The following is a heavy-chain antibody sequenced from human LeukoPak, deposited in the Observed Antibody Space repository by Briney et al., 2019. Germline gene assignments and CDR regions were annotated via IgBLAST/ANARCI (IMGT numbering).Heavy chain of an antibody. CDR3: ARHPRGVVAETY. Sequence: GGSLRLSCAASGFTFSSYSMNWVRQAPGKGLEWVSSISSSSSYIYYADSVKGRFTISRDNAKNSLYLQMNSLRAEDTAVYYCARHPRGVVAETYWGQGTLVTVSS. V-gene: IGHV3-21*01. J-gene: IGHJ4*02. D-gene: IGHD5-12*01. CDR1: GFTFSSYS. CDR2: ISSSSSYI.